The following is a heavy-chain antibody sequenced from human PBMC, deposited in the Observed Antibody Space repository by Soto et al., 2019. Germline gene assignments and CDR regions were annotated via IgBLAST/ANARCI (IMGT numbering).Heavy chain of an antibody. Sequence: QVHLVQSGAEVKKPGASVKVSCKASGYTFTSYGITWVRQAPGQGLEWMGWISAHNGNTDYAQKLQGRVIVTRDTSTSTAYMELRSLRSDDTAVYYCSRGRYGDYWGQGALVTVSS. D-gene: IGHD1-1*01. CDR2: ISAHNGNT. J-gene: IGHJ4*02. CDR3: SRGRYGDY. V-gene: IGHV1-18*01. CDR1: GYTFTSYG.